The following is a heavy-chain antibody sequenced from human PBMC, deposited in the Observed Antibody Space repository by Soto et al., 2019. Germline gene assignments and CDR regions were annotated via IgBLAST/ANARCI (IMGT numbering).Heavy chain of an antibody. D-gene: IGHD6-19*01. CDR1: GGSINSGGYY. V-gene: IGHV4-31*03. CDR3: ARFGYISGWYNRFDP. Sequence: SETLSLTCSVSGGSINSGGYYWSWIRQHPGKGLEWIGYIYYSGRTYYNPSLKSRVTISVDTSKKQFSLKLSSVTAADTAVYYCARFGYISGWYNRFDPWGQGTLVTVSS. J-gene: IGHJ5*02. CDR2: IYYSGRT.